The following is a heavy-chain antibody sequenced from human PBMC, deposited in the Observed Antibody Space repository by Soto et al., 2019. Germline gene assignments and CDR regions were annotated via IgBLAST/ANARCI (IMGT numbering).Heavy chain of an antibody. D-gene: IGHD2-2*01. V-gene: IGHV3-30*18. J-gene: IGHJ6*02. CDR1: GFTFSSYG. CDR3: AKDQDIVVVPAAIALNYYGMDV. CDR2: ISYDGSNK. Sequence: GGSLRLSCAASGFTFSSYGMHWVRQAPGKGLEWVAVISYDGSNKYYADSVKGRFTISRDNSKNTLYLQMNSLRAEDTAVYYCAKDQDIVVVPAAIALNYYGMDVWGQGTTVTVSS.